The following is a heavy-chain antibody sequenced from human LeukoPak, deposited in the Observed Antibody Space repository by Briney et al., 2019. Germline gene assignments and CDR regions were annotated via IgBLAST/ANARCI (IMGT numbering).Heavy chain of an antibody. J-gene: IGHJ6*02. CDR1: GFTFSSYS. Sequence: GGSLRLSCAASGFTFSSYSMNWVRQAPGKGLEWVSYISSSSSTIYYADSVKGRFTISRDNAKNSLYLQMNSLRDEDTAVYYCARDPHCSSTSCSTLYYYGMDVWGQGTTVTVSS. CDR2: ISSSSSTI. CDR3: ARDPHCSSTSCSTLYYYGMDV. V-gene: IGHV3-48*02. D-gene: IGHD2-2*01.